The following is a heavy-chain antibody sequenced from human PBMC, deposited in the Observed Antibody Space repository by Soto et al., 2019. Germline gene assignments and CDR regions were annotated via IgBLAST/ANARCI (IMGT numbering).Heavy chain of an antibody. CDR1: GFTFSSYW. D-gene: IGHD3-3*01. J-gene: IGHJ4*02. CDR2: INSDGRST. V-gene: IGHV3-74*01. CDR3: ARDFQQDFWSGYIGH. Sequence: GGSLRLSCAASGFTFSSYWMHWVRQAPGKGLVWVSSINSDGRSTSYADSVKGRFTISRDNAKNTLYLQMNSLRAEDTAVYYCARDFQQDFWSGYIGHWGQGTLVTVSS.